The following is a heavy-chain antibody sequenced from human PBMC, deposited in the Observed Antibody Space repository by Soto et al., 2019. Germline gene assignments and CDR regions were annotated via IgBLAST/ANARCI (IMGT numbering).Heavy chain of an antibody. Sequence: EVQLVESGGGLVQPGGSLRLSCATSGFILSDCAMNWVRHAPGKGLEWVSYISSSSSVIDYADSVKGRFTVSRDNARNSLYLQMTSLRAEDTAVYYCARDLSWGSNWYYYMDVWGKGTTVTVSS. CDR3: ARDLSWGSNWYYYMDV. D-gene: IGHD7-27*01. CDR1: GFILSDCA. CDR2: ISSSSSVI. V-gene: IGHV3-48*01. J-gene: IGHJ6*03.